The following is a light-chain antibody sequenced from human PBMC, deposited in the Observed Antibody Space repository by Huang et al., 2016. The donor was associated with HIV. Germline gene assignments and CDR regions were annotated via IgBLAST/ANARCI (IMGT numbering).Light chain of an antibody. CDR3: QQYDNFLT. CDR2: DAS. J-gene: IGKJ3*01. Sequence: DIQMTQSPSSLSASVGDRVTITCQASQDISNYLNWYQQKPGKAPKLLIYDASNLETGVPSRFSVSGSGTDFTFTISSLQPEDIATYYCQQYDNFLTFGPGTKVDIK. V-gene: IGKV1-33*01. CDR1: QDISNY.